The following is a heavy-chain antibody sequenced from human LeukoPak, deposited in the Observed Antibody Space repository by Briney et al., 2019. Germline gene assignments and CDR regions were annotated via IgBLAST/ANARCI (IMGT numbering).Heavy chain of an antibody. D-gene: IGHD3-22*01. Sequence: PWGSLRLSCAASGFTFSNYWMSWVRQAPGKGLEWVSYISSSGSTIYYADSVKGRFTISRDNAKNSLYLQMNSLRAEDTAVYYCARFPYYYDSTYYYYYYMDVWGKGTTVTISS. J-gene: IGHJ6*03. CDR1: GFTFSNYW. CDR3: ARFPYYYDSTYYYYYYMDV. CDR2: ISSSGSTI. V-gene: IGHV3-48*04.